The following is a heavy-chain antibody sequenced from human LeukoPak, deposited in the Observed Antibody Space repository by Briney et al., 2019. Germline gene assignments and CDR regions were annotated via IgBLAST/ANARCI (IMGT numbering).Heavy chain of an antibody. Sequence: PSQTLSLTCTVSGYSISSGYYWGWIRQPPGKGLEWIGSIYHSGSTYYNPSLKSRVTISVDTSKNQFSLKLSSVTAADTAVYYCARDFDYGGAFDIWGQGTMVTVSS. J-gene: IGHJ3*02. CDR1: GYSISSGYY. V-gene: IGHV4-38-2*02. CDR3: ARDFDYGGAFDI. CDR2: IYHSGST. D-gene: IGHD4-17*01.